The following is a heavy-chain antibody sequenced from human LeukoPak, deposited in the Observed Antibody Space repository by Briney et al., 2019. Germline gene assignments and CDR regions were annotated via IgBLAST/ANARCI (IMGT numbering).Heavy chain of an antibody. V-gene: IGHV4-31*03. CDR2: IYYSGST. J-gene: IGHJ5*02. Sequence: SQTLSLTCTVSGGSMSSGGYYWSWIRQHPGKGLEWIGYIYYSGSTYYNPSLKSRVTISVDTSKNQFSLKLSSVTAADTAVYYCARVPWVLVCSSPSCYYNWFDPWGQGTLVTVSS. CDR1: GGSMSSGGYY. D-gene: IGHD2-2*01. CDR3: ARVPWVLVCSSPSCYYNWFDP.